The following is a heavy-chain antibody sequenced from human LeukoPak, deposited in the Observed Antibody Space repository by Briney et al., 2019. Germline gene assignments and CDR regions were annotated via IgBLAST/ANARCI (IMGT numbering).Heavy chain of an antibody. V-gene: IGHV4-34*01. Sequence: KPSETLSLTCAVYGGSFSGYYWSWIRQPPGKGPEWIGEINHSGSTNYNPSLKSRVTISVDTSKNQFSLKLSSVTAADTAVYYCARKQEDVLLWFGESDYWGQGTLVTVSS. CDR3: ARKQEDVLLWFGESDY. D-gene: IGHD3-10*01. J-gene: IGHJ4*02. CDR2: INHSGST. CDR1: GGSFSGYY.